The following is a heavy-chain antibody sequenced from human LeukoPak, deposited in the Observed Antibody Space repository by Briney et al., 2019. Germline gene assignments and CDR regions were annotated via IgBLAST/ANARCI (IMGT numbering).Heavy chain of an antibody. J-gene: IGHJ3*02. V-gene: IGHV3-7*01. Sequence: QAGGSLRLSCAASGFTFSSYWMSWVRQAPWKGLEWVANIKQDGSEKNYVDSVKGRFTISRDNSKNTLYLQMNSLRAEDTAVYYCARSRDDDAFDIWGQGTMVTVSS. CDR3: ARSRDDDAFDI. CDR1: GFTFSSYW. CDR2: IKQDGSEK.